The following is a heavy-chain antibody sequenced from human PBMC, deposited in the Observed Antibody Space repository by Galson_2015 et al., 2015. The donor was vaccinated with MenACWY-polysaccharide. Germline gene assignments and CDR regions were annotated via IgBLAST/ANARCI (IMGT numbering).Heavy chain of an antibody. CDR2: IQYDGSNK. V-gene: IGHV3-33*01. Sequence: SLRLSCAASGSRFSNSGMHWVRQAPGKGLEWAAVIQYDGSNKVYADSVEGRFTISRDNSKNTVFLEMNTLGVEDTAVYYCAREGSRIVFHAFDIWGQGTMVTVSS. J-gene: IGHJ3*02. CDR1: GSRFSNSG. D-gene: IGHD2-2*01. CDR3: AREGSRIVFHAFDI.